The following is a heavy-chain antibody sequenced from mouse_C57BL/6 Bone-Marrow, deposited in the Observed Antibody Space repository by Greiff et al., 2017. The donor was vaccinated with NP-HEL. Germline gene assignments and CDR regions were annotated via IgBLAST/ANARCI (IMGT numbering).Heavy chain of an antibody. J-gene: IGHJ1*03. CDR1: GYTFTSYG. V-gene: IGHV1-81*01. Sequence: QVQLQQSGAELARPGASVKLSCKASGYTFTSYGISWVKQRTGQGLEWIGEIYPRSGNTYYNEKFKGKATLTADKSSSTAYMELRSLTSEDSAVYFCEDYYDYGRYFDVWGTGTTVTVSS. D-gene: IGHD1-1*01. CDR2: IYPRSGNT. CDR3: EDYYDYGRYFDV.